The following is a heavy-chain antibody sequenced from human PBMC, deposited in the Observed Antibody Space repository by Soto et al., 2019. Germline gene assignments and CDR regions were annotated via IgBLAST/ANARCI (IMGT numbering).Heavy chain of an antibody. V-gene: IGHV3-53*04. D-gene: IGHD5-18*01. CDR2: IYSGGST. Sequence: GESLKISCAASGFTVSSNYMSWVRQAPGKGLEWVSVIYSGGSTYYADSVKGRFTISRHNSKNTLYLQMNSLRAEDTAVYYCARGGRGYSYGSFDYWGQGTLVTVSS. J-gene: IGHJ4*02. CDR3: ARGGRGYSYGSFDY. CDR1: GFTVSSNY.